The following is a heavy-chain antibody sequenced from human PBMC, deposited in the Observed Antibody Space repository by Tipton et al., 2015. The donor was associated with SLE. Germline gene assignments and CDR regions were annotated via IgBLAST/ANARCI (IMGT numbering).Heavy chain of an antibody. Sequence: TLSLTCTVSGGSTSSYYWSWIRQPPGKGLEWIGYIYYSGSTNYNPSLKSRVTISVDTSKNQFSLKLSSVTAADTAVYYCARGPEQQWLALFDYWGQGTLVTVSS. D-gene: IGHD6-19*01. CDR1: GGSTSSYY. CDR3: ARGPEQQWLALFDY. V-gene: IGHV4-59*01. J-gene: IGHJ4*02. CDR2: IYYSGST.